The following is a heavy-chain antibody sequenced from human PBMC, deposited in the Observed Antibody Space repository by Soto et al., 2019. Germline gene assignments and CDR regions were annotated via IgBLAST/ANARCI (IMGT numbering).Heavy chain of an antibody. CDR1: GYTFTSYD. D-gene: IGHD4-4*01. CDR3: GRSIVRMTTVHRGWSAP. Sequence: GASVKGSCKASGYTFTSYDINWGRQATGQGLEWMGWMNPNSGNTGYAQKFQGRVTMTRNNSISTAYMEPSSLRTEDTAGFYCGRSIVRMTTVHRGWSAPWGQGPLVTVSS. CDR2: MNPNSGNT. J-gene: IGHJ5*02. V-gene: IGHV1-8*01.